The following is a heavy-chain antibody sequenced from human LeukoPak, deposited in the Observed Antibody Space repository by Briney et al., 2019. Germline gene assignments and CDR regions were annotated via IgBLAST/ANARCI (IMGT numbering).Heavy chain of an antibody. CDR1: GYTFTGYY. CDR2: INPNSGGT. CDR3: ARGPRITIFGVVMANDAFDI. D-gene: IGHD3-3*01. Sequence: GASVKVSCKASGYTFTGYYMHWVRQAPGQGLEWMGWINPNSGGTNYAQKFQGRVTMTRDTSISTAYMELSRLRSDDTGVYYCARGPRITIFGVVMANDAFDIWGQGAMVTVSS. J-gene: IGHJ3*02. V-gene: IGHV1-2*02.